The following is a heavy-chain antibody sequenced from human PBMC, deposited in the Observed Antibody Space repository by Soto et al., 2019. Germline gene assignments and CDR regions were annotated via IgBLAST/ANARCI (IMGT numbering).Heavy chain of an antibody. D-gene: IGHD2-15*01. CDR3: AKDRGPYCSGGICYPPSWFDP. CDR2: ITGIDGRT. V-gene: IGHV3-23*01. J-gene: IGHJ5*02. CDR1: GFTFGNYA. Sequence: PGGSLRLSCVGSGFTFGNYAMSWVRQAPGKGLEWVPSITGIDGRTYYADSVKGRFTISRDNPKNTLYLQMNNLRAEDTAMFYCAKDRGPYCSGGICYPPSWFDPWGQGTQVTV.